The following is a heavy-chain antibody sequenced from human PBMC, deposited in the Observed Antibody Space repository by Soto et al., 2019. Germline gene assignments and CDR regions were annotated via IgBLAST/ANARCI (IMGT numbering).Heavy chain of an antibody. Sequence: QVQLQQWGAGLLKPSEPLSLTCAVYGGSFSGHFWSWIRQPPGKGLEWIGEINHSGSTNFNPSLKSRVTISVDTSKNQFSLKVNSLTAADTAVYYCARDISLIVEVQRDAPDKYYFDSWGQGTVVTVSS. CDR3: ARDISLIVEVQRDAPDKYYFDS. CDR2: INHSGST. D-gene: IGHD2-21*01. J-gene: IGHJ4*02. CDR1: GGSFSGHF. V-gene: IGHV4-34*01.